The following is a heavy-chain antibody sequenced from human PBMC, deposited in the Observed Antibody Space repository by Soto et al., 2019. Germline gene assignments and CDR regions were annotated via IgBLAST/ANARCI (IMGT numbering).Heavy chain of an antibody. CDR3: ARQRATMVRGSENYYYYGMDV. CDR1: GYSFTSYW. Sequence: LGESLKISCKGSGYSFTSYWIGWVRQMPGKGLEWMGIIYPGDSDTRYSPSFQGQVTISADKSISTAYLQWSSLKASDTAMYYCARQRATMVRGSENYYYYGMDVWGQGTTVTVSS. CDR2: IYPGDSDT. J-gene: IGHJ6*02. D-gene: IGHD3-10*01. V-gene: IGHV5-51*01.